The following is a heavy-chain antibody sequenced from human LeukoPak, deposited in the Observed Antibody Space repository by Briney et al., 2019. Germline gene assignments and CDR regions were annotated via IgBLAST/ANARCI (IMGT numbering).Heavy chain of an antibody. D-gene: IGHD1-26*01. CDR1: GFTFSSYD. CDR3: AKEGSNGDFDY. V-gene: IGHV3-30*18. J-gene: IGHJ4*02. Sequence: GRSLRLSCAASGFTFSSYDMHWVRQAPGKGLEWVTVISYDGSNKYYGDSVKGRFTISRDNSKNTLYLKMNSLRAEDTAVYYCAKEGSNGDFDYWGQGTLVTVST. CDR2: ISYDGSNK.